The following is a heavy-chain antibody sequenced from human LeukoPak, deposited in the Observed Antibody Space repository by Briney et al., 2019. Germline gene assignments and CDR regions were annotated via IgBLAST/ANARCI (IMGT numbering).Heavy chain of an antibody. CDR3: ARARVVVAATYWYFDL. J-gene: IGHJ2*01. D-gene: IGHD2-15*01. Sequence: SQTLSLTCTLSGGSISSGDYYWSWIRQPPGKGLEWIGYIYYSGSTYYNPSLKSRVTISVDTSKNQFSLKLTSVTAADTAVYYCARARVVVAATYWYFDLWGRGTLVTVSS. CDR2: IYYSGST. CDR1: GGSISSGDYY. V-gene: IGHV4-30-4*01.